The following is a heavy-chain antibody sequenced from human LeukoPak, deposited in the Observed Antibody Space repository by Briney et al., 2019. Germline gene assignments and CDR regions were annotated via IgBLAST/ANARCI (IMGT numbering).Heavy chain of an antibody. V-gene: IGHV3-30*18. J-gene: IGHJ6*04. CDR3: AKGGGGYRNGFSV. D-gene: IGHD5-18*01. CDR1: GFTFSNYG. Sequence: PGRSLRLSCAASGFTFSNYGMHWVRQAPGKGLEWVAVISYDGSNKHYADSVKGRFTISRDNSKNTLYLQMNSLRAEDMAVYYCAKGGGGYRNGFSVWGKGTTVTVSS. CDR2: ISYDGSNK.